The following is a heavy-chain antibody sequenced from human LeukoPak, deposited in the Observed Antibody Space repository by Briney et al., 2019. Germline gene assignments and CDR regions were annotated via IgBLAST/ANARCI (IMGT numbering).Heavy chain of an antibody. CDR3: ASGGIYYGAAFDF. CDR1: GFTFSSCA. V-gene: IGHV3-30-3*01. Sequence: PGGSLRLSCAASGFTFSSCAMHWVRQAPGKGLEWVAVISHDGTTKYYTDSVKGRFTISRDNAKNSLYLQMNSLRAEDTALYYCASGGIYYGAAFDFWGQGTLVTVSS. J-gene: IGHJ4*02. CDR2: ISHDGTTK. D-gene: IGHD1-26*01.